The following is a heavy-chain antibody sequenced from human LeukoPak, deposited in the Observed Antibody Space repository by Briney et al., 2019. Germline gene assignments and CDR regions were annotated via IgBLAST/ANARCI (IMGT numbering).Heavy chain of an antibody. V-gene: IGHV3-23*01. D-gene: IGHD3-10*01. CDR3: AKDSLYGSGRPFDY. CDR1: GFPFGGLP. CDR2: ISGSGGST. Sequence: GGPLSSSWPAPGFPFGGLPRGWVGQAPGKGLEGAPPISGSGGSTYYADSVKGRFTISRDNSKNTLYLQMNSLRAEDTAVYYCAKDSLYGSGRPFDYWGQGTLVTVSS. J-gene: IGHJ4*02.